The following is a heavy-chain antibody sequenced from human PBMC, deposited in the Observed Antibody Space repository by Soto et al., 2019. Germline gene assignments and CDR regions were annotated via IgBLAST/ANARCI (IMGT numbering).Heavy chain of an antibody. V-gene: IGHV4-31*03. CDR2: IYYSGST. CDR3: ARDLTAGGYFDY. J-gene: IGHJ4*02. D-gene: IGHD2-21*02. CDR1: GGSISSGGYY. Sequence: LSLTCTVSGGSISSGGYYWSWIRQHPGKGLEWIGYIYYSGSTYYNPSLKSRVTISVDTSKNQFSLKLSSVTAADTAVYYCARDLTAGGYFDYWGQGTLVTVSS.